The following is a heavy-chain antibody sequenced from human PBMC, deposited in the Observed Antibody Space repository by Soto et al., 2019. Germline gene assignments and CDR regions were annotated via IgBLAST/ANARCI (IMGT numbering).Heavy chain of an antibody. Sequence: QVQLVESGGGVVQPGRSLRLSCAASGFTFSSYGMHWVRQAPGKGLEWVAVIWYDGSNKYYAYSVKGRFTISRDNSKNPLYLQMNSLRDEDTAVYYCAREVVAGTSYYYYYGMDVWGQGTTVTVSS. CDR1: GFTFSSYG. J-gene: IGHJ6*02. CDR2: IWYDGSNK. D-gene: IGHD6-19*01. CDR3: AREVVAGTSYYYYYGMDV. V-gene: IGHV3-33*01.